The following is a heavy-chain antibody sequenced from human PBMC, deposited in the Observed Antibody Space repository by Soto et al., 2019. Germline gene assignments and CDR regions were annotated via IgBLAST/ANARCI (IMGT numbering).Heavy chain of an antibody. V-gene: IGHV1-18*01. CDR2: ISAYNGNT. CDR3: ARHIVVVPPKQITFDY. Sequence: ASVKVSCKASGYTFTSYGISWVRQAPGQGLEWMGWISAYNGNTNYAQKLQGRVTTTTDTSTSTAYMELRSLGSDDTAVYYCARHIVVVPPKQITFDYWGQGTLVTVSS. J-gene: IGHJ4*02. D-gene: IGHD2-2*01. CDR1: GYTFTSYG.